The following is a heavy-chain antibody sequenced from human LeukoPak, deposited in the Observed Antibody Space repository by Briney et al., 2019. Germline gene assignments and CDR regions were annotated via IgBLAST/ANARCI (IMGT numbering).Heavy chain of an antibody. J-gene: IGHJ4*02. V-gene: IGHV3-30*04. CDR1: GFTFSSYA. CDR2: ISYDGRNK. CDR3: ARDKAYSGSPYYFDY. Sequence: GGSLRLSCAASGFTFSSYAMHWVRQAPGKGLEWGAVISYDGRNKYYADSVKGRLTISRENSKNTLYLQMNSLRAEDTAVYYCARDKAYSGSPYYFDYWGQGTLVTVSS. D-gene: IGHD1-26*01.